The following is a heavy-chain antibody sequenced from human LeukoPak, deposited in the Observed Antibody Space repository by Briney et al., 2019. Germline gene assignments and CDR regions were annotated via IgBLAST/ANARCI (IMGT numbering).Heavy chain of an antibody. Sequence: PGGSLRLSCAASGFTFSSYSMNWVRQSPGKGLEWISSVSNNNAIFYADSVKGRFTISRDNAKNSLYLQMNSLRAEDTAVYYCASLTRYYDSSGYRDYWGQGTLVTVSS. J-gene: IGHJ4*02. CDR3: ASLTRYYDSSGYRDY. D-gene: IGHD3-22*01. CDR2: VSNNNAI. V-gene: IGHV3-69-1*01. CDR1: GFTFSSYS.